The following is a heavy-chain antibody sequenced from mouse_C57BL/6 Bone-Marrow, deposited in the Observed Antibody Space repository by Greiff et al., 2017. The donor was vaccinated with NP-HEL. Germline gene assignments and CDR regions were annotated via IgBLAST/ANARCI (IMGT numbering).Heavy chain of an antibody. CDR2: ISRGGSYT. J-gene: IGHJ2*01. CDR1: GFTFSSYG. CDR3: ARRIYYYGSSYRDY. Sequence: EVKVEESGGDLVKPGGSLKLSCAASGFTFSSYGMSWVRQTPDKRLEWVATISRGGSYTYYPDSVKGRFTISRDNAKNTRYLQMSSLKSEDTAMYYCARRIYYYGSSYRDYWGQGTTLTVSS. V-gene: IGHV5-6*02. D-gene: IGHD1-1*01.